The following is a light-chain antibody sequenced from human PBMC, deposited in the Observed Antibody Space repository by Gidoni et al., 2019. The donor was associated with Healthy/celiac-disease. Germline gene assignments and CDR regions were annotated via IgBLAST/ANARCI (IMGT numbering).Light chain of an antibody. CDR3: QVWNSSNDHRRVV. Sequence: SYVLTQPPSVSVAPGQTARITCGGDNIGSKSVHWYQQKPGQAPVLVVYADSDRPSGIPERFSGSNSGNTATLTIRRVEAGDEADYCCQVWNSSNDHRRVVFGGGTKLTVL. CDR2: ADS. CDR1: NIGSKS. V-gene: IGLV3-21*02. J-gene: IGLJ3*02.